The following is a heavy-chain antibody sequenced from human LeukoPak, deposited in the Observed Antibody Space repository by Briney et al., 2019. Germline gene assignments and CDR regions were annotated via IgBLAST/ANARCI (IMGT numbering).Heavy chain of an antibody. J-gene: IGHJ5*02. D-gene: IGHD2-2*01. CDR3: ARDPGYCSSTSCP. CDR2: ISYDGSNK. CDR1: GFTFSSYG. Sequence: GGSLRLSCAVSGFTFSSYGMHWVRQAPGKGLEWVAVISYDGSNKYYADSVKGRFTISRDNSKNTLYLQMNSLRAEDTAVYYCARDPGYCSSTSCPWGQGTLVTVSS. V-gene: IGHV3-30*03.